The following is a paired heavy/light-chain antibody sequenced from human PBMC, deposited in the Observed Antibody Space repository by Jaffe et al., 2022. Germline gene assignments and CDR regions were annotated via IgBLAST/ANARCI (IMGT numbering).Heavy chain of an antibody. CDR2: ISGSGTTI. V-gene: IGHV3-48*03. CDR1: GFTFSSYE. Sequence: EVQLVESGGGLVQPGGSLRLSCAASGFTFSSYEMNWVRQAPGKGLEWVSYISGSGTTIYYADSVKGRFTISRDNAKNSLYLQMNGLRAEDTAIYYCARVRESRLQFNYFDYWGQGTLVTVSS. J-gene: IGHJ4*02. D-gene: IGHD5-12*01. CDR3: ARVRESRLQFNYFDY.
Light chain of an antibody. Sequence: EIVMRQSPATLSVSPGERASLSCRASQSVRSDLAWYQQKPGQAPRLLIYGASTRATGISARFSGSGSGTDFTLTISSLQSEDFAVYYCQQYNNWPPLTFGGGTKVEIK. J-gene: IGKJ4*01. CDR1: QSVRSD. V-gene: IGKV3-15*01. CDR2: GAS. CDR3: QQYNNWPPLT.